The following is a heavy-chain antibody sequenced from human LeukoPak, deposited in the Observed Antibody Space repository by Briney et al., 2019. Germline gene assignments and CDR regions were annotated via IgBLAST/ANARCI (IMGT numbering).Heavy chain of an antibody. J-gene: IGHJ6*03. CDR1: GGSISSGSYY. Sequence: SETLSLTCTVSGGSISSGSYYWSWIRQPAGKGLEWIGRIYTSGSTNYNPSLESRVTISVDTSKNQFSLKLSSVTAADTAVYYCARPRGYYYYMDVWGKGTTVTVSS. CDR2: IYTSGST. V-gene: IGHV4-61*02. CDR3: ARPRGYYYYMDV.